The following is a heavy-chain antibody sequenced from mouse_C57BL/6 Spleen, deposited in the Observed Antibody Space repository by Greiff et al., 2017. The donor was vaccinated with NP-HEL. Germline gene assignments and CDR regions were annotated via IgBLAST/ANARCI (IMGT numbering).Heavy chain of an antibody. D-gene: IGHD1-1*01. CDR3: ARGGARGSSLFDY. Sequence: EVKLVESGPGLVKPSQSLSLTCSVTGYSITSGYYWNWIRQFPGNKLEWMGYISYDGSNNYNPSLKNRISITRDTSKNQFFLKLNSVTTEDTATYYCARGGARGSSLFDYWGQGTTLTVSS. V-gene: IGHV3-6*01. CDR2: ISYDGSN. CDR1: GYSITSGYY. J-gene: IGHJ2*01.